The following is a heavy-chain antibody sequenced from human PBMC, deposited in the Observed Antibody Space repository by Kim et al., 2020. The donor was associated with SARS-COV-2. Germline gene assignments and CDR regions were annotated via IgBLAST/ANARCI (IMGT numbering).Heavy chain of an antibody. CDR2: INYRGRT. J-gene: IGHJ4*02. V-gene: IGHV4-30-4*01. CDR1: GFSLGSGTYY. Sequence: SETLSLTCSVSGFSLGSGTYYWSWIRQTPGKGLEWLGYINYRGRTFYNPSLHRRVSISLDTSKNSFSLKLTSMTAADTAVYYCAREGGSVVTPDFWGQGTLAT. CDR3: AREGGSVVTPDF. D-gene: IGHD2-21*02.